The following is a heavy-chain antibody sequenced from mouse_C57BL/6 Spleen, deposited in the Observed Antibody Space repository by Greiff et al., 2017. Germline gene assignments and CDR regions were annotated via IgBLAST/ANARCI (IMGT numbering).Heavy chain of an antibody. CDR2: IYPGDGDT. CDR1: GYAFSSSW. CDR3: ARVGGDGYYDYFDY. Sequence: QVQLQQSGPELVKPGASVKISCKASGYAFSSSWMNWVKQRPGKGLEWIGRIYPGDGDTNYNGKFKGKATLTADKSSSTAYMQSSSLTSEDSAVYFCARVGGDGYYDYFDYWGQGTTLTVSS. V-gene: IGHV1-82*01. D-gene: IGHD2-3*01. J-gene: IGHJ2*01.